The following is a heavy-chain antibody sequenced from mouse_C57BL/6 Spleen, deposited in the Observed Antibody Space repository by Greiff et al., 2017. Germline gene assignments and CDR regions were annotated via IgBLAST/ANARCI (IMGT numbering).Heavy chain of an antibody. V-gene: IGHV1-9*01. Sequence: VQVVESGAELMKPGASVKLSCKATGYTFTGYWIEWVKQRPGNGLEWIGEILPGSGSTTYNEKFKGKATFTADKSSNTAYMQLNSLTTEDSAIYYWARGCDYDPPFAYWGQGTLVTVAA. J-gene: IGHJ3*01. CDR1: GYTFTGYW. CDR3: ARGCDYDPPFAY. CDR2: ILPGSGST. D-gene: IGHD2-4*01.